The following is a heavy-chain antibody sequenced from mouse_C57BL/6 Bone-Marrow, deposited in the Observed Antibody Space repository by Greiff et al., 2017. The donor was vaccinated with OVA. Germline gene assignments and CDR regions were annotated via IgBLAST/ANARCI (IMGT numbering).Heavy chain of an antibody. J-gene: IGHJ2*01. CDR3: AREFITTVVGFDY. Sequence: EVKVVESGAELVKPGASVKLSCTASGFNIKDYYMHWVKQRTEQGLEWIGRIDPEDGETKYAPKFQGKATITADTSSNTAYLQLSSLTSEDTAVYYCAREFITTVVGFDYWGQGTTLTVSS. D-gene: IGHD1-1*01. V-gene: IGHV14-2*01. CDR1: GFNIKDYY. CDR2: IDPEDGET.